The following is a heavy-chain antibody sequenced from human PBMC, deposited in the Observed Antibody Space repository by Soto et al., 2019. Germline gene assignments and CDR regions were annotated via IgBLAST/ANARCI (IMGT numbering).Heavy chain of an antibody. Sequence: SETLSLTCTVSGASTNNNDYHWSWIRQTPGKGLEWIGYVYYSGTTDYIPSLKSRLSMSIDKSQNQFTLKLNSVTAADTATYYCARMSYFYDKWYFDLWGRGTLVTVSS. CDR3: ARMSYFYDKWYFDL. J-gene: IGHJ2*01. CDR2: VYYSGTT. V-gene: IGHV4-30-4*01. D-gene: IGHD3-22*01. CDR1: GASTNNNDYH.